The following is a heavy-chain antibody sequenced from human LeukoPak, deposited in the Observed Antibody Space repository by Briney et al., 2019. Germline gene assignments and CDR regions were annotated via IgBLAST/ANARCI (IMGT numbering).Heavy chain of an antibody. J-gene: IGHJ3*02. Sequence: PGGSLRLSCAASGFTFSSYSMNWLRQAPGRRPEWVSSLTDNGGTTYYVDSVKGRFAISRDNSKNTLYLHMNSLRADDTAVYYCVKKRDAFDIWGQGTVVTVSS. CDR3: VKKRDAFDI. CDR1: GFTFSSYS. CDR2: LTDNGGTT. V-gene: IGHV3-23*01. D-gene: IGHD5-24*01.